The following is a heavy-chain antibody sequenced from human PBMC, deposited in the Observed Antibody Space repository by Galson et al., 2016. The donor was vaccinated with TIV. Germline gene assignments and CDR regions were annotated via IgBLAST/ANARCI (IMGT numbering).Heavy chain of an antibody. Sequence: SLRLSCAASGFTFSSYGMHWVRQAPGKGLEWVGVIWYDGNTKNYADFARGQFTIPRDNTKNTLYLQMNSLRVEDTAVYYCAREMGGPLTATRLYNWFDLWGQGTLVTVSS. J-gene: IGHJ5*02. CDR3: AREMGGPLTATRLYNWFDL. D-gene: IGHD2-15*01. CDR1: GFTFSSYG. V-gene: IGHV3-33*01. CDR2: IWYDGNTK.